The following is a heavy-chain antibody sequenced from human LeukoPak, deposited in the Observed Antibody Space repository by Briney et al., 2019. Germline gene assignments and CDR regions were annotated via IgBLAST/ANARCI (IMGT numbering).Heavy chain of an antibody. CDR1: GGSISSGNYY. D-gene: IGHD2-2*01. CDR2: IFNSGST. CDR3: AIVVAANAY. Sequence: SETLSLTCTVSGGSISSGNYYWSWIRQPAGKRLEWIGRIFNSGSTDYNPSLKSRVTISLDTSKNQFSLKLSSVTAADTAVYYCAIVVAANAYWGQGTLVTVSS. V-gene: IGHV4-61*02. J-gene: IGHJ4*02.